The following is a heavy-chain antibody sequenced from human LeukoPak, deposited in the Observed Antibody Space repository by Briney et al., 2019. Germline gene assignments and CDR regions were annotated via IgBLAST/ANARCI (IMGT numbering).Heavy chain of an antibody. J-gene: IGHJ3*02. CDR3: ARDRGRLYYYGSGSSSSDAFDI. Sequence: GASVKVSCKASGYTFTGYYMHWVRQAPGQGLEWMGWINPNSGGTNYAQKFQGRVTMTRDTSISTAYVELSRLRSDDTAVYYCARDRGRLYYYGSGSSSSDAFDIWGQGTMVTVSS. D-gene: IGHD3-10*01. CDR2: INPNSGGT. CDR1: GYTFTGYY. V-gene: IGHV1-2*02.